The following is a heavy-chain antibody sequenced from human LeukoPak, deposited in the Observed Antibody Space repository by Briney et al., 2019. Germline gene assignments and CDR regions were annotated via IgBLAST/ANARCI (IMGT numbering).Heavy chain of an antibody. V-gene: IGHV3-21*01. D-gene: IGHD2-2*01. CDR2: ISSSSSYI. CDR3: ARVSAMTNAFDI. CDR1: GFTFSSYS. J-gene: IGHJ3*02. Sequence: GGSLRLSCAASGFTFSSYSMNWVRQAPGKGLEWVSSISSSSSYIYYADSVKGRFTISRDNAKNSLYLQMNSLRAEDTAVYYCARVSAMTNAFDIWGQGTMVTVSS.